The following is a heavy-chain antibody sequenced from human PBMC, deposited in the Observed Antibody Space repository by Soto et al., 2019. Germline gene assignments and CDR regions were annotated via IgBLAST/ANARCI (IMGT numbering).Heavy chain of an antibody. CDR2: IIPMFDTP. CDR1: GGSFREYA. D-gene: IGHD5-18*01. Sequence: QVQLVQSGAEVKKPGSSVRVSCTASGGSFREYAISWVRQAPGHGHEWMGGIIPMFDTPNYAQKFQGRLTIIADESTSTVDMELSSLTSDDTAVYYCARDSTAMVTTSFDFWGQGTLVTVSS. CDR3: ARDSTAMVTTSFDF. J-gene: IGHJ4*02. V-gene: IGHV1-69*01.